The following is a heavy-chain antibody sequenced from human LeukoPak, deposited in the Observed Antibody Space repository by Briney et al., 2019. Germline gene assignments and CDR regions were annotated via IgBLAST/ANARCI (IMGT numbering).Heavy chain of an antibody. CDR3: SVGDGSRSPFYN. CDR1: GGSFNTYD. CDR2: IYYSGST. V-gene: IGHV4-59*01. Sequence: SETLSLTCSVSGGSFNTYDWSWIRQPPGEGLEWVGYIYYSGSTKYNPSLKSRVTILLETSKKHSMNQISQRLSSVTAAVSAFYCWSVGDGSRSPFYNWGEGKLVTVSS. D-gene: IGHD3-10*01. J-gene: IGHJ4*02.